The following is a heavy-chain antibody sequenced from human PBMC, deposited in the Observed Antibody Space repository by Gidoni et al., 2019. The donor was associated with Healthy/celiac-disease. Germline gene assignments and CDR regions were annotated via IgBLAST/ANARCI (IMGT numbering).Heavy chain of an antibody. V-gene: IGHV3-30*18. CDR3: AKDPVGLPPYYYYYYGMDV. CDR2: ISYDGSNK. D-gene: IGHD5-12*01. CDR1: GFTFSSYG. Sequence: QVQLVESGGGVVQPGRSLRLSCSASGFTFSSYGIHWVRQAPGKGLEWVAVISYDGSNKYYADSVKGRFTISIDNSKNTLYLQMNSLRAEDTAVYYCAKDPVGLPPYYYYYYGMDVWGQGTTVTVSS. J-gene: IGHJ6*02.